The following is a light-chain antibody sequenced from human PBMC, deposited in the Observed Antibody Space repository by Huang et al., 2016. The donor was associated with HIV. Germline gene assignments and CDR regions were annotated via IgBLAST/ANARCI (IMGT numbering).Light chain of an antibody. CDR3: QQSFSVPRT. CDR2: TAS. V-gene: IGKV1-39*01. CDR1: QNITKS. J-gene: IGKJ1*01. Sequence: DIQMTQSPPSLSASVGDRVTFTCRANQNITKSLNWYQQKPGKAPKLLIYTASTWESGVPAKFSGSGSGSRFTLKIVNLQPEDFATYYCQQSFSVPRTFG.